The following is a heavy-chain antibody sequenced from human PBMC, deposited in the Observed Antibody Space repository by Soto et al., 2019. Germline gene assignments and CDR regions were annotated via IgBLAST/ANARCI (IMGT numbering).Heavy chain of an antibody. V-gene: IGHV3-30-3*01. J-gene: IGHJ5*02. D-gene: IGHD3-16*01. CDR3: ARDQAVTTFGDWFDP. Sequence: QVQLVESGGGVVQRGRSLRLSCAASGFTFSSYAMHWVRQAPGKGLEWVAVISYDGSNKYYADSVKGRFTISRDNSKNTLYLQMNSLRAEDTAVYYCARDQAVTTFGDWFDPWGQGTLVTVSS. CDR2: ISYDGSNK. CDR1: GFTFSSYA.